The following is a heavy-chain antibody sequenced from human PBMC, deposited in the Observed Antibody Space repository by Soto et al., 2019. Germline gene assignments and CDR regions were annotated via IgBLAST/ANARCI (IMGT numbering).Heavy chain of an antibody. CDR2: ISGSGGST. CDR1: GFTFSSYA. CDR3: AKAPLMSVVVVPAAIGGWFDP. J-gene: IGHJ5*02. D-gene: IGHD2-2*01. V-gene: IGHV3-23*01. Sequence: GGSLRLSCAASGFTFSSYAMSWVRQAPGKGLEWVSAISGSGGSTYYADSVKGRFTISRANSKNTLYLQMNSLRAEDTAVYYCAKAPLMSVVVVPAAIGGWFDPWGQGTLVTVSS.